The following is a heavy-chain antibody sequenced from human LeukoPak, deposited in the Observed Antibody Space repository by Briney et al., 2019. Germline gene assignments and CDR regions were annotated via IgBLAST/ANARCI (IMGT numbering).Heavy chain of an antibody. CDR3: ARVAVEMATYFDY. D-gene: IGHD5-24*01. V-gene: IGHV4-59*01. CDR1: GGSISSYY. CDR2: IYYSGST. J-gene: IGHJ4*02. Sequence: SETLSLTCTVSGGSISSYYWSWIRQPPGKGLEWIGYIYYSGSTNYNPSLESRVTISVDTSKNQFSLKLSPVTAADTAVYYCARVAVEMATYFDYWGQGTLVTVSS.